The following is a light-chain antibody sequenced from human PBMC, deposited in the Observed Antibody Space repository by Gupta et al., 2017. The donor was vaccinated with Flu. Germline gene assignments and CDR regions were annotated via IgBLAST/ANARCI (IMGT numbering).Light chain of an antibody. J-gene: IGKJ1*01. Sequence: PATLSVSPGERATLSCRASQSVGSSGAWYQQTPGQAPRLLISGASTRATGIPDRFSAWGSGTDFTLTSRSLQSEDCAVDYGQQYYRWTRTCGQGNKVEIK. CDR2: GAS. V-gene: IGKV3-15*01. CDR3: QQYYRWTRT. CDR1: QSVGSS.